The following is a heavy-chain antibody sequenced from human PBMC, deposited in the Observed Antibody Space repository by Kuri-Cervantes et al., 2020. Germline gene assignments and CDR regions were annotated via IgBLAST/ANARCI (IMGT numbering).Heavy chain of an antibody. CDR1: GFTFSSYG. CDR2: IKEDGSDK. D-gene: IGHD5-12*01. V-gene: IGHV3-7*01. J-gene: IGHJ4*02. CDR3: VRGATIF. Sequence: GGSLRLSCAASGFTFSSYGMHWVRQAPGKGLEWVANIKEDGSDKYYVDSVKGRFTISRDNGKKSVYLQMNSLRAEDTAVYFCVRGATIFWGQGTLVTVSS.